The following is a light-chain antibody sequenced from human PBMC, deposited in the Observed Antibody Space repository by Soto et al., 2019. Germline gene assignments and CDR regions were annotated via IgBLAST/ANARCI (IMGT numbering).Light chain of an antibody. J-gene: IGKJ2*01. Sequence: DIQMTQSPCSLSASLGDRVTITCQASQAISKYLHWYHQRPGKAPILVIYDASNLEAGAPSRFSGAGSGTSFTLTISSLQPEDIGTYFCQQYNNLPYTFGQGTKLDIK. CDR3: QQYNNLPYT. CDR2: DAS. CDR1: QAISKY. V-gene: IGKV1-33*01.